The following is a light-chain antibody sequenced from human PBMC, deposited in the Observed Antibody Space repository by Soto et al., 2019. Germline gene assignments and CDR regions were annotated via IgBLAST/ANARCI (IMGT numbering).Light chain of an antibody. Sequence: DIQMTQSPSTLSASVGDRVTITCRASESINIWLAWFQQKPGKAPKLLISKASTLESGVPSRFSGSGSGTEFTLTISSLQPDDFATYHCQQYHIHSTFGQWTKVEVK. CDR3: QQYHIHST. V-gene: IGKV1-5*03. CDR2: KAS. J-gene: IGKJ1*01. CDR1: ESINIW.